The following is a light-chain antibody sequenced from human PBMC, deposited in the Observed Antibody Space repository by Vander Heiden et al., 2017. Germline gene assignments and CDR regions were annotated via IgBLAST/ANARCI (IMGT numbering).Light chain of an antibody. J-gene: IGLJ1*01. CDR2: DVS. CDR1: SSDVGGYNY. Sequence: QSPLTPPASSSGPPGPSITISCTGTSSDVGGYNYVSWYQQHPGKAPKLMIYDVSNRPSGVSNRFSGSKSGNTASLNISGLQAEDEADYYCSSYTSSSTYVFGTGTKVTVL. CDR3: SSYTSSSTYV. V-gene: IGLV2-14*03.